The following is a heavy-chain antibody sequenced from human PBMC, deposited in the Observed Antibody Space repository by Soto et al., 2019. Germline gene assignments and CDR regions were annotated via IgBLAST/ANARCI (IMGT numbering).Heavy chain of an antibody. CDR3: AREGVAPYYYYGMDV. J-gene: IGHJ6*02. V-gene: IGHV1-18*01. CDR1: GYTFTRSG. CDR2: ISTYNGDT. Sequence: ASVKVSCKASGYTFTRSGISWVRQAPGQGLEWMGWISTYNGDTNYAQTFQGRVTMTTDTSTSTVHMEVRSLRSDDTAVYYCAREGVAPYYYYGMDVWGQGTPVIVSS. D-gene: IGHD5-12*01.